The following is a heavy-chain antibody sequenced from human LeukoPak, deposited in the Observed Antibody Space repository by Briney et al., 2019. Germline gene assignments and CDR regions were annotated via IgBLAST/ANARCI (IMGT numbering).Heavy chain of an antibody. V-gene: IGHV3-48*03. D-gene: IGHD2-21*01. CDR2: IDRSGSTL. CDR1: GFTFSTYE. Sequence: GGSLRLSCAASGFTFSTYEMNWVRQAPGKGLEWVSYIDRSGSTLYYADSVKGRFAISRDNAKNSLYLQMNSLRAEDTAVYYCARGRPNCGGDCSDYWGQGTLVAVSS. J-gene: IGHJ4*02. CDR3: ARGRPNCGGDCSDY.